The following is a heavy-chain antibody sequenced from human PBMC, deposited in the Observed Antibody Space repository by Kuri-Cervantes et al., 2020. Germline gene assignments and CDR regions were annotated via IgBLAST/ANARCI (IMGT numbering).Heavy chain of an antibody. Sequence: GGSLRLSCAASGFTFSSYSMNWVRQAPGKGLEWVSSISSSSSYIYYADSVKGRFTISRDNAKNSLYLQMNSLRAEDTAVYYCAKPRRRGAARPYYFDYWGQGTLVTVSS. D-gene: IGHD6-6*01. CDR2: ISSSSSYI. CDR3: AKPRRRGAARPYYFDY. J-gene: IGHJ4*02. V-gene: IGHV3-21*01. CDR1: GFTFSSYS.